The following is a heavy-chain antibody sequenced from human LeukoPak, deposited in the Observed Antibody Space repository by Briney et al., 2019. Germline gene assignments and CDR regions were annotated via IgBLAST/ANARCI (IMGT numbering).Heavy chain of an antibody. CDR1: GYTFTGYY. CDR2: INPNSGGT. D-gene: IGHD3-22*01. J-gene: IGHJ4*02. CDR3: ARVPYYYDSNYFDY. Sequence: ASVKVSCKAPGYTFTGYYMHWVRQAPGQGLEWMGWINPNSGGTNYAQKFQGRVTMTRDTSISTAYMELSRLRSDDTAVYYCARVPYYYDSNYFDYWGQGTLVTVSS. V-gene: IGHV1-2*02.